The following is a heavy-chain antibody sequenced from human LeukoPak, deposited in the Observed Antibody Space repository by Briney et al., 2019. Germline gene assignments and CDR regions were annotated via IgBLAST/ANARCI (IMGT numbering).Heavy chain of an antibody. CDR1: GYNFATYW. J-gene: IGHJ4*02. V-gene: IGHV5-51*01. CDR3: ARGLRGTYRYILDY. CDR2: ISPGDSDI. D-gene: IGHD3-16*02. Sequence: GESLKISCKGSGYNFATYWIAWVRQMPGKGLEWMGIISPGDSDIKYSPSFQGQVTVSADRSINTAYLQWTRLEASDTAMYYCARGLRGTYRYILDYWGQGTLVTVSS.